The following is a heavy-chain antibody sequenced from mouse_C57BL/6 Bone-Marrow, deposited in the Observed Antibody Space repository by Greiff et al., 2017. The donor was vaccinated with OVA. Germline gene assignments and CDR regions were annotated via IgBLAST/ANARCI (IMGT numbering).Heavy chain of an antibody. D-gene: IGHD1-1*01. CDR1: GYTFTSYW. CDR3: ARRSLGHHAHYYGPLYWYFDV. CDR2: IDPSDSYT. Sequence: QVQLQQPGAELVRPGTSVKLSCKASGYTFTSYWMHWVKQRPGQGLEWIGVIDPSDSYTNYNQKFKGKATLTVDTSSSTAYMQLSSLTSEDSAVYYCARRSLGHHAHYYGPLYWYFDVWGTGTTVTVSS. J-gene: IGHJ1*03. V-gene: IGHV1-59*01.